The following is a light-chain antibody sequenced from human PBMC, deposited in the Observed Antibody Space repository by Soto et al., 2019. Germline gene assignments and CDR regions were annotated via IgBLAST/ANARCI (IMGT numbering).Light chain of an antibody. J-gene: IGKJ4*01. CDR1: QGISNY. V-gene: IGKV1-27*01. CDR2: TAS. Sequence: DIQMTQSPSSLSASVGDRVTITCRASQGISNYLAWYQQKPGKVPKLLIYTASTLQSGVPSRFSGSGSGTDFTLTISSLQPEDVATYYCQKYDSVPTLTFGGGTKVEIK. CDR3: QKYDSVPTLT.